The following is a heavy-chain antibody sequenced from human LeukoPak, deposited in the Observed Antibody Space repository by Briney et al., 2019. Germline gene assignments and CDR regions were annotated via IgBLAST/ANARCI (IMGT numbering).Heavy chain of an antibody. CDR3: AKRGPGSPESGKYYFDY. Sequence: PGGSLRLSCAASGFTFSSYGMHWVRQAPGRGLECVALIRYDGSNKYYADPVKGRFTIFRDNSKNTLYLQMNSLRAEDTAVYYCAKRGPGSPESGKYYFDYWGQGTLVTVSS. V-gene: IGHV3-30*02. D-gene: IGHD3-10*01. CDR1: GFTFSSYG. CDR2: IRYDGSNK. J-gene: IGHJ4*02.